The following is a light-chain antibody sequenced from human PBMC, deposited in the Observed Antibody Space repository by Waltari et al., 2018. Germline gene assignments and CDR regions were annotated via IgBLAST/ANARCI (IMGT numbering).Light chain of an antibody. J-gene: IGKJ4*01. CDR3: MQALQTPI. V-gene: IGKV2-28*01. CDR1: QSLLHSNGYNY. CDR2: LGS. Sequence: DIVMTQSPLSLPVTSGEPASIPCRSSQSLLHSNGYNYLDWYLQKPGQSPQLLIYLGSNRASGVPDRFSGSGSGTDFTLKISRVEAEDVGVYYCMQALQTPIFGGGTKVEIK.